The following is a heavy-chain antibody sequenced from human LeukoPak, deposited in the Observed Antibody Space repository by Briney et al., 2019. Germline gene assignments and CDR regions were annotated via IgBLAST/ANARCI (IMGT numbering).Heavy chain of an antibody. CDR2: IDGSGSP. V-gene: IGHV4-59*11. CDR1: GASISSLH. J-gene: IGHJ4*02. Sequence: SETLSLTCTVSGASISSLHWSWFRQPPGKGLEWIGYIDGSGSPNYNPSLKGRVTISEDTSKSQFSLRLTSVTAADTAVYYCARGGFYFLYLSQGTLVTVSS. CDR3: ARGGFYFLY. D-gene: IGHD3-16*01.